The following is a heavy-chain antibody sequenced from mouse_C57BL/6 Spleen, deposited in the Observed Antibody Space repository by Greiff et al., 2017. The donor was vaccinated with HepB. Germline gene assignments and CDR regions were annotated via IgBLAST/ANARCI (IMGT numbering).Heavy chain of an antibody. J-gene: IGHJ4*01. Sequence: EVKLVESGGGLVQPGGSLSLSCAASGFTFTDYYMSWVRQPPGKALEWLGFIRNKANGYTTEYSASVKGRFTISRDNSQSILYLQMHALRAEDSATNYYARSSVDYYAMDYWGQGTSVTVSS. D-gene: IGHD1-1*01. V-gene: IGHV7-3*01. CDR1: GFTFTDYY. CDR3: ARSSVDYYAMDY. CDR2: IRNKANGYTT.